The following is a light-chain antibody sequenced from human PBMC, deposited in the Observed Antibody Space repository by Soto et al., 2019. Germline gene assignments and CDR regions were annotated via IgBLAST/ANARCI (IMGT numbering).Light chain of an antibody. Sequence: EIVMTQSPATLSVSPGERATLSCRASPSVSSNLAWYQQKPGQAPRLLIYGASTRATGIPARFSGSGSGTEFTLTISSLQSEDFAVYYCQHYNNLPLTFGQGTKVEIK. CDR3: QHYNNLPLT. CDR1: PSVSSN. J-gene: IGKJ1*01. V-gene: IGKV3-15*01. CDR2: GAS.